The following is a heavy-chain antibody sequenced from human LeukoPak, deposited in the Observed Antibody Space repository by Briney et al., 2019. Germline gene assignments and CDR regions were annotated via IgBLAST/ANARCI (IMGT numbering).Heavy chain of an antibody. V-gene: IGHV3-74*01. CDR3: VRGNDYGGPHY. CDR2: IDRDGSRI. CDR1: GFTFSSYW. D-gene: IGHD4-23*01. Sequence: GGSLRLSCAVPGFTFSSYWMHWVRQAPGKGLVWVSRIDRDGSRINYADSVKGRFSISRDNGKNTLFLQMNSLRAEDAAVYYCVRGNDYGGPHYWGQGTLVTVSS. J-gene: IGHJ4*02.